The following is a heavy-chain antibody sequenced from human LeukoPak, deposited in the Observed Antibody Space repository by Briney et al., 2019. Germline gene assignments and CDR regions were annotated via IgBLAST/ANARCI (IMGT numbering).Heavy chain of an antibody. Sequence: ASVKVSCKASGYTFTNFGISWVRQAPGQGLEWMGWISPYNGNTDYPQKVQGRVTMTTDTSTITAYMELRSLRLDDTAAYYCARGGVGHCSGGSCPTSWFDPWGQGTLVTVSS. D-gene: IGHD2-15*01. CDR3: ARGGVGHCSGGSCPTSWFDP. CDR2: ISPYNGNT. J-gene: IGHJ5*02. V-gene: IGHV1-18*01. CDR1: GYTFTNFG.